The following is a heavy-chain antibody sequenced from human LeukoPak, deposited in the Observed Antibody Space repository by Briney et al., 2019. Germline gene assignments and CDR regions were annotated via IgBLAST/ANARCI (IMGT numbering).Heavy chain of an antibody. V-gene: IGHV3-21*01. CDR2: ISSSSSYI. CDR1: GFTFSSYS. CDR3: ATSQCGSSSCFANFQY. Sequence: KPGGSLRLSCAASGFTFSSYSMNWVRQAPGKGLEWVSSISSSSSYIYYADSVKGRFTISRDNAKNSLYLQMSSLGAEDTAIYYCATSQCGSSSCFANFQYWGQGTLVTVSS. J-gene: IGHJ4*02. D-gene: IGHD2-2*01.